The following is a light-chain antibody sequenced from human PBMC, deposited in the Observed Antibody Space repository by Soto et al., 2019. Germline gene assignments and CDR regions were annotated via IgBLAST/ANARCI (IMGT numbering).Light chain of an antibody. CDR1: RSVGTF. CDR2: DAS. Sequence: EVVLTQSPATLSLSPGERATLSCRASRSVGTFLAWYEQKPGQAPRLLIYDASNRATGIPARFSGSGSGTDFPLTITSLEPEDFAVYYCQQRSNWGLTFGGGTKVEIK. J-gene: IGKJ4*01. V-gene: IGKV3-11*01. CDR3: QQRSNWGLT.